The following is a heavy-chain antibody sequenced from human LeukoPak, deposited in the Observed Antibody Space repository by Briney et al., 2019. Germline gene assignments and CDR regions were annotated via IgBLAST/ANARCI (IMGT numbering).Heavy chain of an antibody. CDR2: IYSGGST. CDR3: AREVYYDSSGYYPDY. D-gene: IGHD3-22*01. CDR1: GFTVSSNY. J-gene: IGHJ4*02. Sequence: GGSLRLSCAASGFTVSSNYMSWVRQAPGKGLEWVSVIYSGGSTYYVDSVKGRFTISRDNSKNTLYLQMNSLRAEDTAVYYCAREVYYDSSGYYPDYWGQGTLVTVSS. V-gene: IGHV3-66*02.